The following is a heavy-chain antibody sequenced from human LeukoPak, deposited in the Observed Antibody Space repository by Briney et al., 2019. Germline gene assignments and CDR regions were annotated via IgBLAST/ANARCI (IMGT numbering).Heavy chain of an antibody. Sequence: SETLSLTCTVSGGSISSGSYYWSWIRQPAGKGLEWIGRIYTSGSTNYNPSLKSRVTILVDTSKNQFSLKLSSVTAADTAVYYCARRARRTTMTTSFLYWSQGSLVTVSS. CDR3: ARRARRTTMTTSFLY. V-gene: IGHV4-61*02. CDR2: IYTSGST. J-gene: IGHJ4*02. D-gene: IGHD4-17*01. CDR1: GGSISSGSYY.